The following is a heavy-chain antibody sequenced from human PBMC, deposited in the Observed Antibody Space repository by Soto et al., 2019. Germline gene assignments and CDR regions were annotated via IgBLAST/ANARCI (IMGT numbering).Heavy chain of an antibody. CDR1: GYTFTSYY. CDR3: ARDPSIAAPREAQNYYYYYMDV. D-gene: IGHD6-6*01. V-gene: IGHV1-46*03. Sequence: ASVKVSCKASGYTFTSYYMHWVRQAPGQGLEWMGIINPSGGSTSYAQKFQGRVTMTRDTSTSTVYMELSSLRSEDTAVYYCARDPSIAAPREAQNYYYYYMDVWGKGTTVTVSS. J-gene: IGHJ6*03. CDR2: INPSGGST.